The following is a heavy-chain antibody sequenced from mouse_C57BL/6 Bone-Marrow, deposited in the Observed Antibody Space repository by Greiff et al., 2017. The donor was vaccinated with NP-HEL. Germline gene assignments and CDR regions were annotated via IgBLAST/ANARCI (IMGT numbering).Heavy chain of an antibody. CDR1: GFNIKDDY. CDR3: NNFLDY. Sequence: EVKVEESGAELVRPGASVKLSCTASGFNIKDDYMHWVKQRPEQGLEWIGWIDPENGDTEYASKFQGKATITADTSSNTAYLQLSSLTSEDTAVYYCNNFLDYWGQGTTLTVSS. J-gene: IGHJ2*01. CDR2: IDPENGDT. V-gene: IGHV14-4*01.